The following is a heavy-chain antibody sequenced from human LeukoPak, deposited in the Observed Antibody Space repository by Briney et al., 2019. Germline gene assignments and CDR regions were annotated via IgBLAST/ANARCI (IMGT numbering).Heavy chain of an antibody. D-gene: IGHD2-21*02. J-gene: IGHJ3*02. CDR1: GFTFSSYD. CDR2: IGTAGDT. V-gene: IGHV3-13*04. Sequence: PGGSLRLSCAASGFTFSSYDMHWVRQATGKGLGWVSAIGTAGDTYYPGSVKGRFTISRENAKNSLYLQMNSLRAGDTAVYYCAREAYCGGDCPSAFDIWGQGTMVTVSS. CDR3: AREAYCGGDCPSAFDI.